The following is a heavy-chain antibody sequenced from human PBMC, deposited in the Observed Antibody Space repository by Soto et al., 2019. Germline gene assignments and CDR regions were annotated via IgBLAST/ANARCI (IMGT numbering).Heavy chain of an antibody. J-gene: IGHJ4*02. V-gene: IGHV4-59*11. CDR3: TRANWYSEY. D-gene: IGHD7-27*01. CDR1: GGSISNHY. Sequence: QVQLQESGPGLVKPSETLSLTCTVSGGSISNHYWSCIRPPPGKGLEWIGYIYYNGNTNYNPSLKSRVTMSVDTSKNQISRKLSSVTAADTAVYYCTRANWYSEYWGQGTLVTVSS. CDR2: IYYNGNT.